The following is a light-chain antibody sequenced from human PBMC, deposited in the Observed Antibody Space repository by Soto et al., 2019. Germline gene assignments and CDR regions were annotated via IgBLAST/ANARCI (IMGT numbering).Light chain of an antibody. CDR1: SSNIGSNY. V-gene: IGLV1-47*01. Sequence: QPVLTQTPSASGTPGQRVTISCSGSSSNIGSNYVYWYQQLPGTAPKLLIHRNNQRPSGVPDRFSGSKSGTSASLAISGLRSEDEADYYCAAWDDSLSGRYVFGTGTKVTV. J-gene: IGLJ1*01. CDR2: RNN. CDR3: AAWDDSLSGRYV.